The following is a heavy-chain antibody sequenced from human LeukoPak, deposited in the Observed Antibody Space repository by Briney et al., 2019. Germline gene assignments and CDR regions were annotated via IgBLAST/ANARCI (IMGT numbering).Heavy chain of an antibody. J-gene: IGHJ4*02. Sequence: GGSLRLSCAASAFIFSSYGMHWVRQAPGKGPEWASSITGSGDSTYYADSVKGRFTISRDNSKNTLYLQMNSLRAEDTAVYYCAKSLTDYGDYGTDYWGQGTLVTVSS. V-gene: IGHV3-NL1*01. CDR2: ITGSGDST. CDR3: AKSLTDYGDYGTDY. D-gene: IGHD4-17*01. CDR1: AFIFSSYG.